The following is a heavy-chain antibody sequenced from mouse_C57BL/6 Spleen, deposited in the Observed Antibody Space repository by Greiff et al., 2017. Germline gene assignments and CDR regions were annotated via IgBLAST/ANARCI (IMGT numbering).Heavy chain of an antibody. CDR1: GYTFTSYG. Sequence: QVQLKQSGAELARPGASVKLSCKASGYTFTSYGISWVKQRTGQGLEWIGEIYPRSGNTYYNEKFKGKATLTADKSSSTAYMELRSLTSEDSAVYFCARWDTTVVAPTDYWGQGTTLTVSS. D-gene: IGHD1-1*01. J-gene: IGHJ2*01. CDR2: IYPRSGNT. V-gene: IGHV1-81*01. CDR3: ARWDTTVVAPTDY.